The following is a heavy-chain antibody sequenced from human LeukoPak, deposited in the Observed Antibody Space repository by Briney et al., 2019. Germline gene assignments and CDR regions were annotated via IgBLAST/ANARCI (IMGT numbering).Heavy chain of an antibody. CDR1: GFTFSSHW. D-gene: IGHD5-18*01. V-gene: IGHV3-74*01. Sequence: GGSLRLSCAASGFTFSSHWMHWVRRAPGKGLVWVSRINSDGSSTSYADSVKGRFTISRDNAKNTLYLQMNSLRAEDTAVYYCATTFRGIQLWLWGQGTLVTVSS. CDR2: INSDGSST. J-gene: IGHJ4*02. CDR3: ATTFRGIQLWL.